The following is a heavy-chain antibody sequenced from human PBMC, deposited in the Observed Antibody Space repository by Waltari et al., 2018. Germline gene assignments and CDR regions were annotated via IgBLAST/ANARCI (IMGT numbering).Heavy chain of an antibody. CDR2: IYYSGST. D-gene: IGHD5-18*01. CDR3: ARGNTAMATYYYYGMDV. Sequence: QVQLQESGPGLVKPSETLSLTCTVSGGSISSYYWSWLRQPPGKGLEWIGYIYYSGSTNYNPSLKSRVTISVDTSKNQFSLKLSSVTAADTAVYYCARGNTAMATYYYYGMDVWGQGTTVTVSS. J-gene: IGHJ6*02. V-gene: IGHV4-59*01. CDR1: GGSISSYY.